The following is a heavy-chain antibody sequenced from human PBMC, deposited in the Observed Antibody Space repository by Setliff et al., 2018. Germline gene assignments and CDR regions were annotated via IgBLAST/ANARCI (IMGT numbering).Heavy chain of an antibody. CDR3: TRDSNHNWGSGRDY. J-gene: IGHJ4*02. CDR2: VYYSGAA. Sequence: SETLSLTCTFSGGSISGASIWSWIRQPPGKGLEFIGYVYYSGAANYAPSLKSRVTLSVDTSKNQLSLKLRSVTAADTAVYYCTRDSNHNWGSGRDYWGQGTLVTVSS. V-gene: IGHV4-59*01. D-gene: IGHD7-27*01. CDR1: GGSISGAS.